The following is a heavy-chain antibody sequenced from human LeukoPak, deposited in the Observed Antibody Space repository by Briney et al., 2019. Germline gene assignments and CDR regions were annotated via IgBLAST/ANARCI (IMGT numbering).Heavy chain of an antibody. Sequence: SETLSLTCTVSGGSISSGDYYWSWIRQPPGKGLEWIGYIYYSGGTYYNPSLKSRVTISVDTSKNQFSLKLSSVTAADTAVYYCARARYTGSYSLFDYWGQGTLVTVSS. CDR3: ARARYTGSYSLFDY. V-gene: IGHV4-30-4*01. CDR2: IYYSGGT. CDR1: GGSISSGDYY. D-gene: IGHD1-26*01. J-gene: IGHJ4*02.